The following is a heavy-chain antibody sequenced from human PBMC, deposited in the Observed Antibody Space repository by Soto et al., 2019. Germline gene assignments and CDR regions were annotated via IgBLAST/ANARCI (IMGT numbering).Heavy chain of an antibody. CDR1: GGTISSGDYY. D-gene: IGHD1-1*01. CDR3: ARAFGTTSGWFDP. Sequence: SETLSLTCTVSGGTISSGDYYWSWIRQHPGKGLEWIGHFYYSGSTYYNPSLKSRVTISADTSKNQFSLKLSSVTAADTAVYYCARAFGTTSGWFDPWGQGTLVTVS. CDR2: FYYSGST. V-gene: IGHV4-31*03. J-gene: IGHJ5*02.